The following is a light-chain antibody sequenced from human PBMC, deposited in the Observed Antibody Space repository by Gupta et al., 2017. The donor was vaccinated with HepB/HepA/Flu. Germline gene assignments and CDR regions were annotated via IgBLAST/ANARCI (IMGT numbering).Light chain of an antibody. V-gene: IGKV1-39*01. Sequence: IQITQSPSSLSASVGDRVIITCRASQSISNYLNWYQQKPGKAPKLLIYAASSLQSGVPPRFSGSGSGADFTLTISSLQPEDFAIYYCQQSYSIPLTFGGGTKVEI. CDR3: QQSYSIPLT. J-gene: IGKJ4*01. CDR2: AAS. CDR1: QSISNY.